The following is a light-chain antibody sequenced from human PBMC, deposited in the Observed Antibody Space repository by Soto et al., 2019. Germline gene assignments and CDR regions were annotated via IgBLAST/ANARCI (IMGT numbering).Light chain of an antibody. J-gene: IGLJ3*02. CDR3: AVWDNSLSAWV. Sequence: QSVLTQPLSASGTPGQRVTISCSGSSSNIGVNSVYWYQQLPGMAPKLLIYKTHQRPSGVPDRFSGSKSGTSASLAISGLRSEDEADFYCAVWDNSLSAWVFGGGTKVTVL. CDR2: KTH. V-gene: IGLV1-47*01. CDR1: SSNIGVNS.